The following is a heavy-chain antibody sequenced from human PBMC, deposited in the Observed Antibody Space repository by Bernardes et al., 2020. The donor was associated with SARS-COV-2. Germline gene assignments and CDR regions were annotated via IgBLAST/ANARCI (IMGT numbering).Heavy chain of an antibody. J-gene: IGHJ5*02. CDR1: GYTFSSYG. V-gene: IGHV1-18*01. D-gene: IGHD3-10*01. CDR3: ARRSETYFGSGTYYSGYNWFDP. CDR2: ISGYNGNT. Sequence: ASVKVSCKASGYTFSSYGISWVRQAPGQGFEWMGWISGYNGNTNYAQKFQGRVTMTTDTSTSTAYMELRSLRSDDTAVYYCARRSETYFGSGTYYSGYNWFDPWGQGTLVTVSS.